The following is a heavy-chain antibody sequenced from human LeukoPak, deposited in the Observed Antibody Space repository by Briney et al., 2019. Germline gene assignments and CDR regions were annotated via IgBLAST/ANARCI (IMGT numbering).Heavy chain of an antibody. V-gene: IGHV1-69*06. Sequence: GASVKVSCKASGGTFISYAISWVRQAPGQGLEWMGGITPIFGTANYAQKFQGRVTITADKSTSTAYMELSSLRSEDTAVYYCARDRQRIAAALDAFDIWGQGTMVTVSS. D-gene: IGHD6-13*01. CDR1: GGTFISYA. CDR2: ITPIFGTA. J-gene: IGHJ3*02. CDR3: ARDRQRIAAALDAFDI.